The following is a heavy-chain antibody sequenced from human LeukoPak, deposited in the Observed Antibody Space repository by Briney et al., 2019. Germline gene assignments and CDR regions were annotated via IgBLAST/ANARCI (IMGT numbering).Heavy chain of an antibody. D-gene: IGHD3-22*01. CDR3: AREWLLPPYYYYYGMDV. CDR2: ISSSGSTR. CDR1: GFTFSDYY. J-gene: IGHJ6*02. Sequence: PGGSLRLSCAASGFTFSDYYMSWIRQAPGKGLEWVSYISSSGSTRYSADSVKGRFTISRDNAKNSLYLQMNSLRAEDTAVYYCAREWLLPPYYYYYGMDVWGQGTTVTVSS. V-gene: IGHV3-11*01.